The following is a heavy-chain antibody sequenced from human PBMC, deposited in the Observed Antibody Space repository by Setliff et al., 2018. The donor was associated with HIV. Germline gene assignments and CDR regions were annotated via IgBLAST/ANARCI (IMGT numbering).Heavy chain of an antibody. CDR3: ARDLPIYDTSGSLDY. CDR1: GFTFSSYA. D-gene: IGHD3-22*01. J-gene: IGHJ4*02. Sequence: GGSLRLSCAASGFTFSSYAMNWVRQAPGKRLEWVSSITNDGRNTYYADSVKGRFTISRDNSKNTLFPQMNSLRAEDTAVYYCARDLPIYDTSGSLDYWGQGALVTVSS. V-gene: IGHV3-23*01. CDR2: ITNDGRNT.